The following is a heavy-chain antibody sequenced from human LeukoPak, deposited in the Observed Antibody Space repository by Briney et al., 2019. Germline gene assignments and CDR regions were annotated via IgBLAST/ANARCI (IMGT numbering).Heavy chain of an antibody. J-gene: IGHJ6*03. V-gene: IGHV1-8*02. CDR2: MNPNSGNT. CDR3: ARKPTGFLGLRGYYYYMDV. D-gene: IGHD3-10*01. Sequence: GASVKVSCKASGYTFTSYDINWVRQATGQGLEWMGWMNPNSGNTGYAQKFQGRVTMTRNTSISTAYMELSSLRSEDTAVYYCARKPTGFLGLRGYYYYMDVWGKGTTVTISS. CDR1: GYTFTSYD.